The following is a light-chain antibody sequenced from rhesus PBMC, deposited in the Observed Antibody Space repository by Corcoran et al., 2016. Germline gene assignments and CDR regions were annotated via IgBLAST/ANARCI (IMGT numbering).Light chain of an antibody. J-gene: IGKJ3*01. CDR3: LQYSSSPFT. CDR2: KAS. Sequence: DIQMTQSPSSLSASVGDKVTITCRASQGISSWLAWYQQKPGKAPKLLIYKASSLQSGIPSRLSGRGSGTVFTRTISSLQPDDFATYYCLQYSSSPFTCGPGTKLDIK. CDR1: QGISSW. V-gene: IGKV1-22*01.